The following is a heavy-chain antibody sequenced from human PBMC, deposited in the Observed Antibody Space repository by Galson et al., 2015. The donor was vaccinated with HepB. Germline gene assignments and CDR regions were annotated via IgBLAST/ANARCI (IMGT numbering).Heavy chain of an antibody. V-gene: IGHV1-3*01. Sequence: SVKVSCKASGYTFTSYAMHWVRQAPGQRLEWMGWINAGNGNTKYSQKFQGRVTITRDTSASTAYMELGSLRSEDTAVYYCARGYSSSWLIDYWGQGTLVTVSS. J-gene: IGHJ4*02. CDR2: INAGNGNT. CDR1: GYTFTSYA. CDR3: ARGYSSSWLIDY. D-gene: IGHD6-13*01.